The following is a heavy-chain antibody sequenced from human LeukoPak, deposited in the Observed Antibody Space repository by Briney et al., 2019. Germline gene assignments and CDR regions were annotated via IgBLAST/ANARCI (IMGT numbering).Heavy chain of an antibody. D-gene: IGHD5-24*01. CDR3: ARVEMATIAHDAYYFDY. CDR1: GGTFSSYA. Sequence: SVKVSCKASGGTFSSYAISWVRQAPGRGLEWMGRIIPILGIANYAQKFQGRVTITADKSTSTAYMELSSLRSEDTAVYYCARVEMATIAHDAYYFDYWGQGTLVTVSS. J-gene: IGHJ4*02. V-gene: IGHV1-69*04. CDR2: IIPILGIA.